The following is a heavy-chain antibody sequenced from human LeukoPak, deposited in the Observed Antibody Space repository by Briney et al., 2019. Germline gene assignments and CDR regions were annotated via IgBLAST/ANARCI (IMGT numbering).Heavy chain of an antibody. CDR2: ISSCSSYI. Sequence: PGGSLRLSCAASGFTFSSYSMNWVRQAPGKGLEWVSSISSCSSYIYYADSVKGRFTISRDNAKNSLYLQMNSLRAEDTAVYYCARDGMATPHGMDVWGQGTTVTVSS. CDR1: GFTFSSYS. V-gene: IGHV3-21*01. D-gene: IGHD5-24*01. J-gene: IGHJ6*02. CDR3: ARDGMATPHGMDV.